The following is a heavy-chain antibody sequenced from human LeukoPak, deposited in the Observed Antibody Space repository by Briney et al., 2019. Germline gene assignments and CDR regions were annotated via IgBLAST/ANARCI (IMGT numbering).Heavy chain of an antibody. J-gene: IGHJ4*02. D-gene: IGHD3-3*01. Sequence: SETLSLTCTVSGGSISSSSHYWGWIRQPPGKGLEWIGSIYYSGSTYYNPSLKSRVTISVDTSKNQFSLKLSSVTAADTAVYYCARVTYYDFWSGYSSNFDYWGQGTLVTVSS. CDR3: ARVTYYDFWSGYSSNFDY. CDR2: IYYSGST. V-gene: IGHV4-39*01. CDR1: GGSISSSSHY.